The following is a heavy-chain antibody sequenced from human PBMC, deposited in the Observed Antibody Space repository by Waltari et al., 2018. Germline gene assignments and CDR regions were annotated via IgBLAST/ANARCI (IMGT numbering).Heavy chain of an antibody. Sequence: QLQLQESGPGLVKPSETLSLTCTVSGGSISSSSYYWGWIRQPPGKGLEWIGSIYYSGSTYYNPSLKGRVTISVDTSKNQFSLKLSSGTAADTAVYYCASGQRDPSLYYYYYYMDVWGKGTTVTISS. J-gene: IGHJ6*03. V-gene: IGHV4-39*07. CDR3: ASGQRDPSLYYYYYYMDV. CDR1: GGSISSSSYY. CDR2: IYYSGST.